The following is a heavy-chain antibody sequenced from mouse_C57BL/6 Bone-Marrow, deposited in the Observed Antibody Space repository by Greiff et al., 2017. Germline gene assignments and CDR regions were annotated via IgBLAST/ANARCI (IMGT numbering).Heavy chain of an antibody. J-gene: IGHJ2*01. CDR1: GYTFTSYW. V-gene: IGHV1-64*01. Sequence: QVQLKQPGAELVKPGASVKLSCKASGYTFTSYWMHWVKQRPGQGLEWIGMIHPNSGSTNYNEKFKSKATLTVDKSSSTAYMQLSSQTSEDSAVYYCARSAYYYGGSSYDFGYWGQGTTLTVSS. CDR3: ARSAYYYGGSSYDFGY. CDR2: IHPNSGST. D-gene: IGHD1-1*01.